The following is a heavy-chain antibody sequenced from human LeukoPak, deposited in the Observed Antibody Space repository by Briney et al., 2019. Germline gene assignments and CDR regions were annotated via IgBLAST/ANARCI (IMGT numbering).Heavy chain of an antibody. V-gene: IGHV3-23*01. CDR3: AKGPFSYYDSSGYNYYDL. CDR1: GFTFSNYA. J-gene: IGHJ4*02. Sequence: GGSLRLSCVVSGFTFSNYAMSWVPQAPGKGLEWVSAMSGSGGMTYSADSVKGRFTISRDNSKNTLDLQMNSLRADDTAVYYCAKGPFSYYDSSGYNYYDLWGQGTLVTVSS. CDR2: MSGSGGMT. D-gene: IGHD3-22*01.